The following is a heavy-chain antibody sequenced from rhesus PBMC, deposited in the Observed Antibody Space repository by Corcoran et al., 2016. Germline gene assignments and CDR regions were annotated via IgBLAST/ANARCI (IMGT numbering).Heavy chain of an antibody. CDR1: GGSISDDYY. D-gene: IGHD3-16*01. V-gene: IGHV4-106*01. J-gene: IGHJ4*01. CDR3: ARPSGSYYYFDY. Sequence: QVQLQESGPGLVKPSETLSLTCAVSGGSISDDYYWSWIRQPPGKGLEWIGYIYGSGGGTNYNPSLKNRVTIAIDTSKNQFSLKLSSVTAADTAVYYCARPSGSYYYFDYWGQGVLVTVSS. CDR2: IYGSGGGT.